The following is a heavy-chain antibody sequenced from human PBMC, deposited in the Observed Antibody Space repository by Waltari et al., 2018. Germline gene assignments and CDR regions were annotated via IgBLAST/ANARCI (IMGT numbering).Heavy chain of an antibody. D-gene: IGHD5-18*01. J-gene: IGHJ4*02. CDR3: ARQNIHSYGYGYFDF. CDR2: IYPGDSNT. CDR1: GYSFAKYW. Sequence: EVQLEQSGAEVKKPGESLKISCNGSGYSFAKYWIGWVRQMPGKGLEWMGFIYPGDSNTKYSLSFQGQVTISADTSISTAYLQWSSLKASDTAIYFCARQNIHSYGYGYFDFWDQGTLVTVSS. V-gene: IGHV5-51*01.